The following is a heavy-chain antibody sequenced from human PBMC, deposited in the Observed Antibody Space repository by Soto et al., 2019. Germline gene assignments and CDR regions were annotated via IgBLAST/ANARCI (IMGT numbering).Heavy chain of an antibody. V-gene: IGHV3-30-3*01. CDR1: GFTFSSYA. CDR2: ISYDGSNK. D-gene: IGHD6-6*01. J-gene: IGHJ5*02. CDR3: ARDGHGAARLFFGLGWFDP. Sequence: GESLKISCAASGFTFSSYAMHWVRQAPGKGLEWVAVISYDGSNKYYADSVKGRFTISRDNSKNTLYLQMNSLRAEDTAVYYCARDGHGAARLFFGLGWFDPWGQGTLVTVSS.